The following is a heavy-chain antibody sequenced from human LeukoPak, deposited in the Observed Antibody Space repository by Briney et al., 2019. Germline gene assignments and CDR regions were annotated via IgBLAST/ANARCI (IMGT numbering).Heavy chain of an antibody. CDR3: ARGHNRYYFDY. CDR1: GFTFSSFS. J-gene: IGHJ4*02. D-gene: IGHD2/OR15-2a*01. V-gene: IGHV3-66*01. CDR2: IYSGGGT. Sequence: GGSLRLSCAASGFTFSSFSMNWVRQAPGKGLEWVSVIYSGGGTNSADSVKGRFTISRDNSKNTLYLQMNSLRAEDTAVYFCARGHNRYYFDYWGQGTLVTVSS.